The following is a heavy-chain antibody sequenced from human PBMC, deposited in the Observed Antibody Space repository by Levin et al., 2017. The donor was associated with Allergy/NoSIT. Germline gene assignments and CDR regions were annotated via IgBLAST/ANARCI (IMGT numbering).Heavy chain of an antibody. D-gene: IGHD1-26*01. CDR2: IYSGGST. CDR3: ARGWGIVAATFDF. Sequence: SETLSLTCTVSGASISHGVYFWSWLRQSPGKGLEWMGYIYSGGSTYYNLALESRLTLSVDPSKNQFSLHLRSLTVADTAVYYCARGWGIVAATFDFWGRGTLVTVSS. J-gene: IGHJ4*02. CDR1: GASISHGVYF. V-gene: IGHV4-31*02.